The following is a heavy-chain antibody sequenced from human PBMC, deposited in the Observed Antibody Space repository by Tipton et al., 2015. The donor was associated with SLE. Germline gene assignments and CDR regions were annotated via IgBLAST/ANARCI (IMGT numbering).Heavy chain of an antibody. D-gene: IGHD4-17*01. CDR2: INWNGGST. CDR1: GFTFDDYG. Sequence: SLRLSCAASGFTFDDYGMSWVRQAPGKGLEWVSGINWNGGSTGYADSVKGLFTISRDNSKNTLYLQMNSLRAEDTAVYYCARDGGTTVTNWGQGTLVTVSS. V-gene: IGHV3-20*04. CDR3: ARDGGTTVTN. J-gene: IGHJ4*02.